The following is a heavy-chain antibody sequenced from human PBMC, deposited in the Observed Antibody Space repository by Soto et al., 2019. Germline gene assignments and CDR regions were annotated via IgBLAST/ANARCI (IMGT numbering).Heavy chain of an antibody. J-gene: IGHJ4*02. D-gene: IGHD6-13*01. CDR1: GYSFTSYW. CDR2: IDPSDSYT. Sequence: EVQLVQSGAEVKKPGEPLRISCKGSGYSFTSYWISWVRQMPGKGLEWMGRIDPSDSYTNYSPSFQGHVTISADKSISTAYLQWSSLKASDTAIYYCARLQPAAGDNDLTFDYWGQGTLVTVSS. V-gene: IGHV5-10-1*01. CDR3: ARLQPAAGDNDLTFDY.